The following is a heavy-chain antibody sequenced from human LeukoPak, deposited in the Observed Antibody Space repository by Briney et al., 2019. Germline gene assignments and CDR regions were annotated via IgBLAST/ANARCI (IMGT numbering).Heavy chain of an antibody. V-gene: IGHV5-51*01. CDR3: ARHGAAMFRAEADF. CDR2: IYPGDSDT. CDR1: GYRFTNYW. D-gene: IGHD3-10*01. J-gene: IGHJ4*02. Sequence: GESLKISCKSSGYRFTNYWIGWVRQKPGKGLEWMGIIYPGDSDTRYSPSFQGQVSMSVDKSISTAYLQWSSLKTSDTAMYYCARHGAAMFRAEADFWGQGTLVTVSS.